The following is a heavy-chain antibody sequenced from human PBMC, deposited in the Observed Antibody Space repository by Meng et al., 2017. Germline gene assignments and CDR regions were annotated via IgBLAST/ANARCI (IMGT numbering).Heavy chain of an antibody. J-gene: IGHJ4*02. V-gene: IGHV4-34*01. CDR3: ARDTVEAYCGGDCCPLGY. CDR2: INHSGST. Sequence: QVAVKQAVACVLKHARPLSPTCAVYVGCYSGYYWSWIHQPQGKRLEWIGEINHSGSTNYNPSLKSRVTISVDTSKNQFSLKLSSVTAAVTAVYYCARDTVEAYCGGDCCPLGYWGQGTLVTVSS. D-gene: IGHD2-21*02. CDR1: VGCYSGYY.